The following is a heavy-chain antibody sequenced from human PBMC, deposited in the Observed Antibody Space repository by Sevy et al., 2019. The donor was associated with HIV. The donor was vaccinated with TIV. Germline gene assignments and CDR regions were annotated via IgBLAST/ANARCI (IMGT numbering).Heavy chain of an antibody. CDR3: AIRALGGPDI. CDR2: IYRDGIV. Sequence: SETLSLTCTLSGGSFSDYYWTWIRQSPGKGLEWIGYIYRDGIVDYNPSLKSRVSILKDRSRSQLSLRLSSLTATDTAVYYCAIRALGGPDIWGPGTMVTVSS. V-gene: IGHV4-59*01. CDR1: GGSFSDYY. J-gene: IGHJ3*02. D-gene: IGHD6-25*01.